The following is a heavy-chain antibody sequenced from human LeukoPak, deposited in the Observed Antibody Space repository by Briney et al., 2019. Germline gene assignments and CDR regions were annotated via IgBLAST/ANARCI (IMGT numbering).Heavy chain of an antibody. CDR3: ARLYSSSWYPRALIDY. Sequence: SETLSLTCTVSGGSISSYYWSWIRQPPGKGLEWIGYIYYSGSTNYNPSLKSRITISVDTSKNQFSLKLSSVTAADTAVYYCARLYSSSWYPRALIDYWGQGTLVTVSS. V-gene: IGHV4-59*08. CDR2: IYYSGST. D-gene: IGHD6-13*01. J-gene: IGHJ4*02. CDR1: GGSISSYY.